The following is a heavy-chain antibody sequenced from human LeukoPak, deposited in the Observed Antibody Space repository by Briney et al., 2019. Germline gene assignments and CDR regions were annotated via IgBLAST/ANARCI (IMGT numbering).Heavy chain of an antibody. Sequence: ASVKVSCKASGYTFTSYGISWVRQAPGQGLEWMGWISAYNGNTNYAQKLQGRVTMTTDTSTSTAYMELRSLRSDDTAVYYCARDHDYVWGSYPEGDAFDIWGQGTMVTVSS. CDR2: ISAYNGNT. CDR3: ARDHDYVWGSYPEGDAFDI. D-gene: IGHD3-16*02. V-gene: IGHV1-18*01. J-gene: IGHJ3*02. CDR1: GYTFTSYG.